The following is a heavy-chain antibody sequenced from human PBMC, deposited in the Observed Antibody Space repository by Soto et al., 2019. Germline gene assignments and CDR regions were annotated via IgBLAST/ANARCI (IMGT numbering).Heavy chain of an antibody. D-gene: IGHD3-10*01. CDR2: IYPGDSDT. V-gene: IGHV5-51*01. J-gene: IGHJ3*02. Sequence: GESLKISCKGSGYSFTSYWIGWVRQMPGKGLEWMGIIYPGDSDTRYSPSFQGQVTISANKSISTAYLQWSSLKASDTAMYYCARSAHPSYYYGSGSYFGAFDIWGQGTMVTVSS. CDR3: ARSAHPSYYYGSGSYFGAFDI. CDR1: GYSFTSYW.